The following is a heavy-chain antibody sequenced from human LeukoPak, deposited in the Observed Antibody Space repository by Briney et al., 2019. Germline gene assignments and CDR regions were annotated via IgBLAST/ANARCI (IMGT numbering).Heavy chain of an antibody. Sequence: GGSLRLSCAASGFTFSSYWMSWVRQAPGKGLEWVANIKQDGSEKYYVDSVKGRFTISRDNAKNSLYLQMNSLRAEDTAVYYCARGSVGATSLYYYYYMDVWGKGTTVTVSS. CDR1: GFTFSSYW. CDR2: IKQDGSEK. CDR3: ARGSVGATSLYYYYYMDV. V-gene: IGHV3-7*01. D-gene: IGHD1-26*01. J-gene: IGHJ6*03.